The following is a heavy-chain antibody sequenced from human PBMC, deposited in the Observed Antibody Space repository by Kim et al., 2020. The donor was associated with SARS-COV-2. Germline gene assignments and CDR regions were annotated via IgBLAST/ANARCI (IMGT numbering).Heavy chain of an antibody. CDR3: ARDVRPYDILTGFKTGHFDY. CDR1: GFTFSSYS. CDR2: ISSSSSTI. Sequence: GGSLRLSCAASGFTFSSYSMNWVRQAPGKGLEWVSSISSSSSTIYYADSVKGRFTISRDNAKNSLYLQMNSLRDEDTAVYYCARDVRPYDILTGFKTGHFDYWVQRTLLAVSS. V-gene: IGHV3-48*02. D-gene: IGHD3-9*01. J-gene: IGHJ4*02.